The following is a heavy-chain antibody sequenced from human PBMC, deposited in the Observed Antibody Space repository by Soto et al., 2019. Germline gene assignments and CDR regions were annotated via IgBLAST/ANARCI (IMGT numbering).Heavy chain of an antibody. D-gene: IGHD3-3*01. CDR1: GFTFSSNS. Sequence: EVQVVESGGGLVQPGGSLRLSCAASGFTFSSNSMNWVRQAPGKGLEWISYISSSSSTIYADSVKGRCPISRDNAKNSLYLQMNSLRDEDTAVYYCARVIWSGHLTSDLWGQGTLVTVSS. CDR2: ISSSSSTI. V-gene: IGHV3-48*02. CDR3: ARVIWSGHLTSDL. J-gene: IGHJ5*02.